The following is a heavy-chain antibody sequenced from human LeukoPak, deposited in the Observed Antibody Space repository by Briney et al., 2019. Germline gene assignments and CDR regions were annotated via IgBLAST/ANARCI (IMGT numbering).Heavy chain of an antibody. CDR3: ARDRVGATPSYYYYMDV. J-gene: IGHJ6*03. CDR1: GGSISSYY. D-gene: IGHD1-26*01. CDR2: IYTSGST. V-gene: IGHV4-4*07. Sequence: SETLSLTCTVSGGSISSYYWSWIRQPAGKGLEWIGRIYTSGSTNYNPSLKSRVTMSVDTSKNQFSLKLSSVTAADTAVYYCARDRVGATPSYYYYMDVWGKGTTVTISS.